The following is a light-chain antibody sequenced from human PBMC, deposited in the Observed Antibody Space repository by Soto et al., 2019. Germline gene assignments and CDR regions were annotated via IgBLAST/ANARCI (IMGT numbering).Light chain of an antibody. J-gene: IGKJ5*01. CDR1: RGISSY. CDR2: AAS. V-gene: IGKV1-9*01. CDR3: QQLNSYPQT. Sequence: IKCTKSPSALSASVGDRVAITCQASRGISSYLAWYQQKPGKAPKLLVYAASTPQSGVPSRFSGSGSGPDFTLTISSLQPEDSATYFCQQLNSYPQTFGQGTRLEIK.